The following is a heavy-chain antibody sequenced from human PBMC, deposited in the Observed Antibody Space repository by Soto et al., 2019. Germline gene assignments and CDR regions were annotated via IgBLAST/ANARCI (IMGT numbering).Heavy chain of an antibody. CDR1: GFTFSSYE. CDR2: ISSSGSTI. D-gene: IGHD3-22*01. CDR3: ARDPGPITMIVVTPYYGMDV. V-gene: IGHV3-48*03. J-gene: IGHJ6*02. Sequence: GSLRLSCAASGFTFSSYEMNWVRQAPGKGLEWVSYISSSGSTIYYADSVKGRFTISRDNAKNSLYLQMNSLRAEDTAVYYCARDPGPITMIVVTPYYGMDVWGQGTTVTVSS.